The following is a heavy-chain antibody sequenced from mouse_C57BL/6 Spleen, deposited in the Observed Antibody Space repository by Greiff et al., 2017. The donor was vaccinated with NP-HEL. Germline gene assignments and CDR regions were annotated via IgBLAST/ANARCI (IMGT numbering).Heavy chain of an antibody. CDR3: AMGDGDYARAWFAY. J-gene: IGHJ3*01. CDR1: GYTFTSYW. CDR2: IHPSDSDT. V-gene: IGHV1-74*01. D-gene: IGHD2-4*01. Sequence: QVQLQQPGAELVKPGASVKVSCKASGYTFTSYWMHWVKQRPGQGLEWIGRIHPSDSDTNYNQKFKGKATLTVDKSSSTAYMQLSSLTSEDSAVYYCAMGDGDYARAWFAYWGQGTLVTVSA.